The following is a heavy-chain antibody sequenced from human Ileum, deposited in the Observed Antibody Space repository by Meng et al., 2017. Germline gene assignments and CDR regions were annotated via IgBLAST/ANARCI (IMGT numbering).Heavy chain of an antibody. CDR2: ITANGGST. D-gene: IGHD6-19*01. V-gene: IGHV3-23*01. Sequence: GESLKISCAASGFTFSDNSMTWVRQAPGKGLEWVLAITANGGSTFYADSVKGRLTISRDNSKNMLYLQMNSLRAEDTAVYYCAKDRRGPVAGYWYFDLWGRGTLVTVSS. CDR1: GFTFSDNS. J-gene: IGHJ2*01. CDR3: AKDRRGPVAGYWYFDL.